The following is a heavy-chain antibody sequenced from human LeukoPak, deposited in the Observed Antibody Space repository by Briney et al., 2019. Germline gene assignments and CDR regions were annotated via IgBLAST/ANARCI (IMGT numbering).Heavy chain of an antibody. CDR3: AYHSPSRAFDI. V-gene: IGHV3-66*01. D-gene: IGHD2-2*01. Sequence: GGSLRLSCAASGFTVSSNYMSWVRQAPGKGLEWVSVIYSGGSTYYADSVKGRFTISRDNSKNTLYLQMNSLRAEDTAVYYCAYHSPSRAFDIWGQGTMVTVSS. CDR2: IYSGGST. CDR1: GFTVSSNY. J-gene: IGHJ3*02.